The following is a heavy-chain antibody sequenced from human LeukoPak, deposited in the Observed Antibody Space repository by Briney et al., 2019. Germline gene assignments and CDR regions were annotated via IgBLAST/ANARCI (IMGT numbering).Heavy chain of an antibody. D-gene: IGHD2-2*01. Sequence: MASETLSLTCTVSGGSISSGDYYWSWIRQPPGKGLEWIGYIYYSGSTYYNPSLKSRVTVSVDTSKNQFSLKLSFVTAADTAVYYCAREYCSSTSCYAFDYWGQGTLVTVSS. J-gene: IGHJ4*02. CDR1: GGSISSGDYY. CDR3: AREYCSSTSCYAFDY. V-gene: IGHV4-30-4*01. CDR2: IYYSGST.